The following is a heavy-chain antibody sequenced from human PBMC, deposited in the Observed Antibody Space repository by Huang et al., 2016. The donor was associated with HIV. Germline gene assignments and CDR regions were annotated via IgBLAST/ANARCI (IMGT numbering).Heavy chain of an antibody. D-gene: IGHD3-9*01. Sequence: QVQLVQSGAEVKKPGASVKVSCKASGYTFTSYAMEWVRQAPGQRLEWMGWSNAGNGNTKYSQKFQGRVTITRDTSASTAYMELSSLRSEDTAVYYCARAYDILTGYYPDAFDIWGQGTMVTVSS. V-gene: IGHV1-3*01. CDR3: ARAYDILTGYYPDAFDI. CDR1: GYTFTSYA. CDR2: SNAGNGNT. J-gene: IGHJ3*02.